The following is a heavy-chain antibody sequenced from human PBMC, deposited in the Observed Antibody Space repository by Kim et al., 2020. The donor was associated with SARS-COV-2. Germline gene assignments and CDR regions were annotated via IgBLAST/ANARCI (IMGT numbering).Heavy chain of an antibody. V-gene: IGHV3-30-3*01. J-gene: IGHJ6*01. CDR1: GFTFSSYA. CDR2: ISYDGSNK. D-gene: IGHD3-3*01. Sequence: GGSLRLSCAASGFTFSSYAMHWVRQAPGKGLEWVAGISYDGSNKYYADSVKGRFTISRDNSKNTLYLQMNSLRAEDTAVYYCARDLSQDYDFWRGYYINPGYYYYCGMDVWGQGTTVPVSS. CDR3: ARDLSQDYDFWRGYYINPGYYYYCGMDV.